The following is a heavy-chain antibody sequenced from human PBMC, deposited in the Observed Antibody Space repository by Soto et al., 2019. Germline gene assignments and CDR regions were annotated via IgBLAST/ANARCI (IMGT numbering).Heavy chain of an antibody. CDR3: GYFPRYFDWLSYYGMDV. Sequence: GASVKVSCKASGGTFSSYAISWVRQSPGQGLEWMGGIIPIFGTANYAQKFQGRVTITADESTSTAYMELSSLRSEDTAVYYCGYFPRYFDWLSYYGMDVWGQGTTVTVSS. V-gene: IGHV1-69*13. CDR2: IIPIFGTA. J-gene: IGHJ6*02. D-gene: IGHD3-9*01. CDR1: GGTFSSYA.